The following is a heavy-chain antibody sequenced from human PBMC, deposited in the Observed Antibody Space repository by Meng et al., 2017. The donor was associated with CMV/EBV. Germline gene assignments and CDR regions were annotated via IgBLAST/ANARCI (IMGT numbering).Heavy chain of an antibody. CDR2: ISAYNGNT. V-gene: IGHV1-18*01. CDR1: GYTCGHYG. J-gene: IGHJ4*02. D-gene: IGHD6-13*01. CDR3: ARDVPASGALMLDY. Sequence: KGSGYTCGHYGGSWVRQAPGQGLEWVGWISAYNGNTQYAQKLRGRVTMTTDTATNTAYMEVRSLRSDDTAVYYCARDVPASGALMLDYWGQGSLVTVSS.